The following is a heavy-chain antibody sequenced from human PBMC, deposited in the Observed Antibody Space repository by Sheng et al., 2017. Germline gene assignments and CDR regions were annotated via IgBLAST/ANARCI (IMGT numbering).Heavy chain of an antibody. CDR1: GYSISSGYY. CDR2: MYHSGST. J-gene: IGHJ3*02. V-gene: IGHV4-38-2*02. D-gene: IGHD2-2*02. CDR3: ARAPASAPTIVVVPGAIHAFDY. Sequence: QVQLQESGPGLVKPSETLSLTCTVSGYSISSGYYWGWIRQPPGKGLEWIGSMYHSGSTYNNPSLKSRVTISVDTSKNQFSLKLSSVTAADTAVYYCARAPASAPTIVVVPGAIHAFDYLGPR.